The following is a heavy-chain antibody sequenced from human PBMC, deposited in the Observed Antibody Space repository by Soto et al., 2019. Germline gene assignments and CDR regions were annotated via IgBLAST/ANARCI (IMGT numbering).Heavy chain of an antibody. D-gene: IGHD6-6*01. V-gene: IGHV1-8*01. J-gene: IGHJ4*02. CDR2: MNPNSGNT. CDR1: GYTFTSYD. Sequence: ASVKVSCKASGYTFTSYDINWVRQATGQGLEWMGWMNPNSGNTGYAQKFQGRVTMTRNTSISTAYMELSSLRSEDTAVYYCARGFSSIAARPDDYWGQGTLVTVSS. CDR3: ARGFSSIAARPDDY.